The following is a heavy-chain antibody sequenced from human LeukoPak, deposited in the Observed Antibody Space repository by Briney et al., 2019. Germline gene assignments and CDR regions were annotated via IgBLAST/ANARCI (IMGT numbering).Heavy chain of an antibody. CDR1: GYTFTSYG. J-gene: IGHJ6*03. Sequence: SVKVSCKASGYTFTSYGISWVRQAPGQGLEWMGGIIPIFGTANYAQKFQGRVTITADESTSTAYMELSSLRSEDTAVYYCATWGMGGWLPLHYYYYYMDVWGKGTTVTVSS. D-gene: IGHD3-22*01. CDR3: ATWGMGGWLPLHYYYYYMDV. V-gene: IGHV1-69*13. CDR2: IIPIFGTA.